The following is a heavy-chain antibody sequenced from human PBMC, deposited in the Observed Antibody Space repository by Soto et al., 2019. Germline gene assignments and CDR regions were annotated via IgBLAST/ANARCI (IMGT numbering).Heavy chain of an antibody. V-gene: IGHV4-34*01. CDR3: ARARRAGITGTTGAFDI. Sequence: SETLSLTCAVYGGSFSGYYWSWIRQPPGKGLEWIGEINHSGSTNYNPSLKSRVTISVDTSKNQFSLKLSSVTAADTAVYYFARARRAGITGTTGAFDIWGQGTMVTVSS. D-gene: IGHD1-7*01. J-gene: IGHJ3*02. CDR1: GGSFSGYY. CDR2: INHSGST.